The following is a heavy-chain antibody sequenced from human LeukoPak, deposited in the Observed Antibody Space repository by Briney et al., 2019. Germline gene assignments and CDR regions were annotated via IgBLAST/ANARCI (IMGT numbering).Heavy chain of an antibody. Sequence: GGSLRLSCAASGFTFSGYYMSWIRQAPGKGLEWVSYISSSGSTIYYADSVKGRFTISRENSKNTLYLQMNNLRADDTAVYYCAKPVCCSSSSRRVPGRYYFDCWGQGTLVTVSS. D-gene: IGHD2-2*01. CDR3: AKPVCCSSSSRRVPGRYYFDC. V-gene: IGHV3-11*01. CDR1: GFTFSGYY. CDR2: ISSSGSTI. J-gene: IGHJ4*02.